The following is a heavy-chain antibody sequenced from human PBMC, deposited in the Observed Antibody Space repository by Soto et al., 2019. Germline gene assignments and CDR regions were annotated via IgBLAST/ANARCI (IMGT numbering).Heavy chain of an antibody. J-gene: IGHJ6*02. CDR1: GDSIRVSNW. CDR2: TYHGEST. V-gene: IGHV4-4*02. CDR3: ARREVVIGHYYGMDV. D-gene: IGHD3-22*01. Sequence: SETLSLTCAVSGDSIRVSNWWSWVRQPPGKGLEWIGETYHGESTNYNPSLKSRVTISVDESNNHLSLKLSSATAADTAVYYCARREVVIGHYYGMDVWGQGTTVTVSS.